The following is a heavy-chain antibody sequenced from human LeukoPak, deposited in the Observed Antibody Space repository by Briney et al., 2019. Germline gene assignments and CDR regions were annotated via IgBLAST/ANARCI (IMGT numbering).Heavy chain of an antibody. V-gene: IGHV4-39*07. J-gene: IGHJ4*02. CDR1: GGSISSSSYY. CDR3: ARAMGGTGTTAFDY. Sequence: SSETLSLTCTVSGGSISSSSYYWGWIRQPPGKGLEWIGSIYYSGSTYYNPSLKSRVTISVDTSKNQFSLKLSSVTAADTAVYYCARAMGGTGTTAFDYWGQGTLVTVSS. CDR2: IYYSGST. D-gene: IGHD1-7*01.